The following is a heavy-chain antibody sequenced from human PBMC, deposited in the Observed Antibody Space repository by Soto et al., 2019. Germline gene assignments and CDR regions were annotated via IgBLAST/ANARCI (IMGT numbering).Heavy chain of an antibody. CDR3: AKDYSTVTTDPLSVVLFDY. CDR2: ITSDGRT. CDR1: GFTFSGYA. D-gene: IGHD4-17*01. V-gene: IGHV3-23*01. Sequence: GGSLRLSCAASGFTFSGYAMSWVRQAPGKGLEWVSIITSDGRTYYADSVKGRFTISRDNSKNTVYLQMNSLRAEDTAVYYCAKDYSTVTTDPLSVVLFDYWGQGALVTVSS. J-gene: IGHJ4*02.